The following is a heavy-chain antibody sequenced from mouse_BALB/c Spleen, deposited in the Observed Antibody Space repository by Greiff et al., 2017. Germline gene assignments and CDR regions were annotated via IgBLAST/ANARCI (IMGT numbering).Heavy chain of an antibody. J-gene: IGHJ3*01. D-gene: IGHD2-4*01. CDR3: AREYDYDPAWFAY. V-gene: IGHV2-6-4*01. Sequence: VQRVESGPGLVAPSQSLSITCTVSGFSLSRYSVHWVRQPPGKGLEWLGMIWGGGSTDYNSALKSRLSISKDNSKSQVFLKMNSLQTDDTAMYYCAREYDYDPAWFAYWGQGTLVTVSA. CDR2: IWGGGST. CDR1: GFSLSRYS.